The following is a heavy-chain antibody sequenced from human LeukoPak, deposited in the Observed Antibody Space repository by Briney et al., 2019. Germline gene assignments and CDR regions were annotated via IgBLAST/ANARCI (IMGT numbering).Heavy chain of an antibody. J-gene: IGHJ4*02. CDR3: ASYHYYGSGSYYVY. CDR1: GGSISSGGYS. V-gene: IGHV4-30-2*01. CDR2: IYHSGST. D-gene: IGHD3-10*01. Sequence: RSSETLSLTCAVSGGSISSGGYSWSWIRQPPGKGLEWIGYIYHSGSTYYNPSLKSRVTISVDRSKNQFSLKLSSVTAADTAVYYCASYHYYGSGSYYVYWGQGTLVTVSS.